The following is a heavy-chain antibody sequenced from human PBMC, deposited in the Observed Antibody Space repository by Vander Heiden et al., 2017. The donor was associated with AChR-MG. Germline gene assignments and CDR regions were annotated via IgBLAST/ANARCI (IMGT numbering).Heavy chain of an antibody. Sequence: QVQRVQSGAEVGKPGSSVMVACQASGGTFSSYAISWVREGPGQGHEWKGRTIPILGVTSYAQKLQGRVTSTAAKSASTAYMELSSLRSEDTAVYYCASEFYYDSECYYAYFDYWGQGTLVTVAS. D-gene: IGHD3-10*01. CDR3: ASEFYYDSECYYAYFDY. CDR1: GGTFSSYA. CDR2: TIPILGVT. J-gene: IGHJ4*02. V-gene: IGHV1-69*04.